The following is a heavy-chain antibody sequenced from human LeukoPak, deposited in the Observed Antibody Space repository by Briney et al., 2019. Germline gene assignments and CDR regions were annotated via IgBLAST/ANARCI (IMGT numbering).Heavy chain of an antibody. CDR1: GGSMNSFF. J-gene: IGHJ4*02. CDR3: SKAKTGIRYFDWQPRPDYFDY. Sequence: SETLSLTCTVSGGSMNSFFWSWIRQPPGKVLEWIGYIHYSGSTNYNPSLKSRVTISVDTSKNQFSLKLSSVTAADTAVYYCSKAKTGIRYFDWQPRPDYFDYWGQGTLVTVSS. D-gene: IGHD3-9*01. V-gene: IGHV4-59*01. CDR2: IHYSGST.